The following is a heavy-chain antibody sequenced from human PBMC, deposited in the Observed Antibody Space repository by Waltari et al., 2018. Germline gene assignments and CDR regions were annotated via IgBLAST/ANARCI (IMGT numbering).Heavy chain of an antibody. J-gene: IGHJ2*01. D-gene: IGHD3-10*01. CDR1: GFTFSSYS. Sequence: EVQLVESGGGLVKPGGSLRLSCAASGFTFSSYSMNWVRQAPGKGLEWVSSISSSSSYIYYADSVKGRFTSSRDNAKNSLYLQMNSLRAEDTAVYYCARDQGIRRNWYFDLWGRGTLVTVSS. V-gene: IGHV3-21*01. CDR3: ARDQGIRRNWYFDL. CDR2: ISSSSSYI.